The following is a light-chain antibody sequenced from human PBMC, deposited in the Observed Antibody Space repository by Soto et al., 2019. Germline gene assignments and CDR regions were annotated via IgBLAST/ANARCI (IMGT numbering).Light chain of an antibody. CDR1: SSDVGGYNS. Sequence: QSVLTQPASVSRSPGQSITISCTGTSSDVGGYNSVSWYQQHPGKAPKLMIFEVSNRPSEVSNRFSGSKSGNTASLTISGLQAEDEADYYCSSYTISNTHVFGTGTKVTVL. J-gene: IGLJ1*01. CDR3: SSYTISNTHV. V-gene: IGLV2-14*01. CDR2: EVS.